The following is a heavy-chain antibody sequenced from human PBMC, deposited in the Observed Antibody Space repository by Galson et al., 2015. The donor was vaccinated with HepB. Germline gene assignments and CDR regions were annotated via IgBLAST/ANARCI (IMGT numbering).Heavy chain of an antibody. D-gene: IGHD3-9*01. Sequence: SLRLSCAASGFTFTTYSMIWVRQAPGKGLEWVSSISGSSNYKYYADSLKGRFAISRDNAKKSLYLQMNSLRVEDTAVYYCATYDILTGYVDYWGQGTLVTVSS. CDR1: GFTFTTYS. CDR2: ISGSSNYK. J-gene: IGHJ4*02. V-gene: IGHV3-21*01. CDR3: ATYDILTGYVDY.